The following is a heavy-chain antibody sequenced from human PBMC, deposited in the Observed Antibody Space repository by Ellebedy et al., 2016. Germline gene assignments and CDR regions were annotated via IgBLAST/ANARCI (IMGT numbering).Heavy chain of an antibody. CDR3: ARCGAATCHQSSSISY. Sequence: ETLSLTCTVSGGSISTTSYFWGWVRQAPGKGLVWVARINPDGTYTTYADSVKGRFTISRDNAKNTLYLLLNSLRAEDTAVYYCARCGAATCHQSSSISYWGQGTLVTVSS. D-gene: IGHD2-15*01. CDR2: INPDGTYT. V-gene: IGHV3-74*01. CDR1: GGSISTTSYF. J-gene: IGHJ4*02.